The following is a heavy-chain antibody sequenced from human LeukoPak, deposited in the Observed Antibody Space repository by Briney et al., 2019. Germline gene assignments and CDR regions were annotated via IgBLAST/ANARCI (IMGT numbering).Heavy chain of an antibody. V-gene: IGHV1-69*13. D-gene: IGHD2-2*02. CDR1: GGTFSSYA. Sequence: GASVKVSCKASGGTFSSYAISWVRQAPGQGLEWMGGIIPIFGTANYAQKFQGRVTITADESTSTAYMELSSLRSEDTAVYYCARTQDIVVVPAAIHPTPLFDYWGQGTLVTVSS. CDR2: IIPIFGTA. J-gene: IGHJ4*02. CDR3: ARTQDIVVVPAAIHPTPLFDY.